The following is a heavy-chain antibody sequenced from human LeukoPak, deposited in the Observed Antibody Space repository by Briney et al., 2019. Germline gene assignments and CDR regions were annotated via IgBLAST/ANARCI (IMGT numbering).Heavy chain of an antibody. CDR2: IYTSGST. D-gene: IGHD3-10*01. V-gene: IGHV4-4*07. CDR1: GGSISSYY. Sequence: PSETLSLTCTVSGGSISSYYWSWTRQPAGKGLEWIGRIYTSGSTNYNPSLRSRVTMSVDTSKNQFSLKLSSVTAADTAVYYCAREEYYYGSGSYYTYWSQGTLVTVSS. J-gene: IGHJ4*02. CDR3: AREEYYYGSGSYYTY.